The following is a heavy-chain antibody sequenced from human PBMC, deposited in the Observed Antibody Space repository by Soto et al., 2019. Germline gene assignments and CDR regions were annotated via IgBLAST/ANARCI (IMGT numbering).Heavy chain of an antibody. Sequence: QMQLVQSGPEVKKPGTSVKVSCKASGFTFTSSAVQWVRQARGQRLEWIGWIVVGSGNTNYAQKFQERVTITRDMSTSTAYMELSSLRSEDTAVYYCAALEGMNGLPDYWGQGTLVTVSS. D-gene: IGHD1-1*01. CDR2: IVVGSGNT. J-gene: IGHJ4*02. CDR3: AALEGMNGLPDY. V-gene: IGHV1-58*01. CDR1: GFTFTSSA.